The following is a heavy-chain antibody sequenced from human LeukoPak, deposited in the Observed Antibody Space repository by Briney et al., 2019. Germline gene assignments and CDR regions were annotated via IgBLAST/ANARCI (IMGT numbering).Heavy chain of an antibody. V-gene: IGHV4-61*02. CDR2: IYASGST. J-gene: IGHJ4*02. D-gene: IGHD3-22*01. CDR1: GGSISSGNYY. CDR3: AVYYYDSRGFLFDY. Sequence: PSETLSLTRTVSGGSISSGNYYWSWIRQPAGKGLEWIGRIYASGSTNYNPSLKSRVTISVDTSKNQFSLKLSSVTAADTAVYYCAVYYYDSRGFLFDYWGQGALVTVSS.